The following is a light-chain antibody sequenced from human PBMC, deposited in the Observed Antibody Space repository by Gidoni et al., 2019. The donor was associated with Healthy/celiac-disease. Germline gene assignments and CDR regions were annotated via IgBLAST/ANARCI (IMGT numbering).Light chain of an antibody. CDR2: AAS. Sequence: DIQMTQSPSSLPASLGDRVTITCRASQGISNYLAWYQQKPGKVPKLLIYAASTLQSGVPSRFISSGSCTDFTLTISILQPEDVATYYCQQYNSALYTFGQGTRLEIK. CDR1: QGISNY. J-gene: IGKJ5*01. V-gene: IGKV1-27*01. CDR3: QQYNSALYT.